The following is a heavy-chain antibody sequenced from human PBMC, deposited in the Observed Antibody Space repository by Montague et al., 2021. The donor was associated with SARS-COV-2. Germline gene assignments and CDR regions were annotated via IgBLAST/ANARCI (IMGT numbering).Heavy chain of an antibody. Sequence: SLRLSCAASGFTFSSYALHLVRQAPGKGPEWVAVISYNGRNNQYXXPVKVLSTVSRDNSKNTLYLQLDSLKTDDTAVYYCAREPKPVGYSYGYTFFDEWGQGTLVTVSS. CDR3: AREPKPVGYSYGYTFFDE. CDR2: ISYNGRNN. CDR1: GFTFSSYA. D-gene: IGHD5-18*01. J-gene: IGHJ4*02. V-gene: IGHV3-30*03.